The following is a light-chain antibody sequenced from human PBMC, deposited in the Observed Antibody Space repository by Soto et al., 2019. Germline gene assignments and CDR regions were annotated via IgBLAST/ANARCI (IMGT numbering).Light chain of an antibody. CDR2: EVT. CDR3: QSYDSSLSGSV. V-gene: IGLV2-8*01. CDR1: SSDVGFYNF. J-gene: IGLJ1*01. Sequence: QSVLTQPPSASGSPGQSLTISCTGTSSDVGFYNFVSWYQQRPGKAPKLVIYEVTKRPSGVPDRFSGSKSGSTASLTITGLQAEDEADYYCQSYDSSLSGSVFGTGTKVTVL.